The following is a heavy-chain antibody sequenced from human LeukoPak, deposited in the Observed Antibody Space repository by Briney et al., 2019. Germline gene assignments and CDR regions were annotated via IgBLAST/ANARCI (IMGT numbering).Heavy chain of an antibody. CDR1: GGSISSSSYY. J-gene: IGHJ3*02. CDR2: IYYSGST. Sequence: PSETLSLTCTVSGGSISSSSYYWGWIRQPPGKGLEWIGSIYYSGSTYYNPSLKSRVTISVDTSKNQFSLKLSSVTAADTAVYYCARPRVVSGWYEWSDAFDIWGQGTMVTVSS. D-gene: IGHD6-19*01. V-gene: IGHV4-39*01. CDR3: ARPRVVSGWYEWSDAFDI.